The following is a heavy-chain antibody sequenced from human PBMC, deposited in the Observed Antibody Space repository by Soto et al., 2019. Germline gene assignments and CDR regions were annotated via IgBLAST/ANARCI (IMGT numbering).Heavy chain of an antibody. D-gene: IGHD3-16*02. CDR3: ASQNYDYVWGSYRSRYWFDR. V-gene: IGHV4-39*01. CDR1: GGSISSSSYY. Sequence: SETLSLTCTVSGGSISSSSYYWGWIRQPPGKGLEWIGSIYYSGSTYYNPSLKSRVTISVDTSKNQFSLKLSSVTAADTAVYYCASQNYDYVWGSYRSRYWFDRWGQGTLVT. J-gene: IGHJ5*02. CDR2: IYYSGST.